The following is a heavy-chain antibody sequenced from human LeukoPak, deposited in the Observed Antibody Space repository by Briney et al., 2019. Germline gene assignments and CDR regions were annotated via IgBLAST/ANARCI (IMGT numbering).Heavy chain of an antibody. Sequence: LGGSLRLSCAASGFNFRSYSMNWVRQAPGKGLEWVSYISSLSGTIYYADSVKGRFTISRDNAKNSLYLQMNSLRVEDTAVYYCTRDPRNLDYWGQGTLVTVSS. V-gene: IGHV3-48*04. CDR2: ISSLSGTI. CDR3: TRDPRNLDY. CDR1: GFNFRSYS. J-gene: IGHJ4*02. D-gene: IGHD1-14*01.